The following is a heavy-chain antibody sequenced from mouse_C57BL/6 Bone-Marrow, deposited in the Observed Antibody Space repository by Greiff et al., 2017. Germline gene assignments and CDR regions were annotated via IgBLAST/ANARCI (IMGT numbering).Heavy chain of an antibody. CDR1: GYTFTSYW. Sequence: VQLQQPGAELVKPGASVKLSCKASGYTFTSYWLQWVKQRPGQVLEWIGEIDPSDSYTNSNQKFKGKATLTVGTSSSTAYMQLSSLTSEDSAVYYCASEGQLWNYFDYWGQGTTLSGSS. V-gene: IGHV1-50*01. CDR3: ASEGQLWNYFDY. D-gene: IGHD3-3*01. J-gene: IGHJ2*01. CDR2: IDPSDSYT.